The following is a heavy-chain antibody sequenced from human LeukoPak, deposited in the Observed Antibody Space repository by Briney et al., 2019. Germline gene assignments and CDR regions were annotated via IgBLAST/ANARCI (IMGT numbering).Heavy chain of an antibody. D-gene: IGHD3-9*01. CDR2: ISYDGSNK. J-gene: IGHJ4*02. V-gene: IGHV3-30*18. CDR1: GFTFSSYG. Sequence: PGGSLRLSCAASGFTFSSYGMHWVRQAPGKGLEWVAVISYDGSNKYYADSVKGRFTIPRDNSKNTLYLQMNSLRAEDTAVYYCAKTVIAGYYDILTGYIHWGQGTLVTVSS. CDR3: AKTVIAGYYDILTGYIH.